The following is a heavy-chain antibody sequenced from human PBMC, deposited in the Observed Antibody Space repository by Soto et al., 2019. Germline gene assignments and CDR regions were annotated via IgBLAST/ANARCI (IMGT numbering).Heavy chain of an antibody. CDR1: GFTFSSYA. Sequence: PGGSLRLSCAASGFTFSSYAMSWVRQAPGKGLEWVSAISGSGGSTYHADSVKGRFTISRDNSKNTLYLQMNSLRAEDTAVYYCVGSVSSSWYGGRNWFDPWGQGTLVTVSS. J-gene: IGHJ5*02. D-gene: IGHD6-13*01. CDR3: VGSVSSSWYGGRNWFDP. V-gene: IGHV3-23*01. CDR2: ISGSGGST.